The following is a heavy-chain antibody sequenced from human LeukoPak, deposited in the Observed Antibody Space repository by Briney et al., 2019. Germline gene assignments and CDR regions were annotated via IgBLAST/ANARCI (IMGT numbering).Heavy chain of an antibody. J-gene: IGHJ2*01. V-gene: IGHV3-30-3*02. CDR3: AKDGPAYWYFDV. CDR2: TSHDGTNT. CDR1: GFTLSDYF. Sequence: EGSLRLSCTASGFTLSDYFMHWVRQAPGKGLEWVAFTSHDGTNTASADSVKGRFTVSRDNSKNTLYLQMDSLTPEGTAVYFCAKDGPAYWYFDVWGRGTLVTVSS.